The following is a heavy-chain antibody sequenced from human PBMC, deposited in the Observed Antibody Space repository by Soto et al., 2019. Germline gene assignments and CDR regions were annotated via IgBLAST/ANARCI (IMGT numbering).Heavy chain of an antibody. CDR3: ARYAASGGIGMDV. Sequence: WASVKVSCKASGYTFTGYYIHWVRQAPGQGLEWMGWINPNSGGTNYAQKFQGRVTMTRDTSISTAYMELSRLRFDDTAVYYCARYAASGGIGMDVWGQGTTVTV. CDR2: INPNSGGT. CDR1: GYTFTGYY. J-gene: IGHJ6*02. V-gene: IGHV1-2*02. D-gene: IGHD2-15*01.